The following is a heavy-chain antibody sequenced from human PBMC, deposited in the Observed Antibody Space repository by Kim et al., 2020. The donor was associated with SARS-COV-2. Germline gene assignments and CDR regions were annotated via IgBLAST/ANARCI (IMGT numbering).Heavy chain of an antibody. Sequence: SVKVSCKASGGTFSSYAISWVRQAPGQGLEWMGGIIPIFGTANYAQKFQGRVTITADESTSTAYMELSSLRSEDTAVYYCARDYRIAAGDWFDPWGQGTLVTVSS. V-gene: IGHV1-69*13. CDR1: GGTFSSYA. D-gene: IGHD6-13*01. J-gene: IGHJ5*02. CDR3: ARDYRIAAGDWFDP. CDR2: IIPIFGTA.